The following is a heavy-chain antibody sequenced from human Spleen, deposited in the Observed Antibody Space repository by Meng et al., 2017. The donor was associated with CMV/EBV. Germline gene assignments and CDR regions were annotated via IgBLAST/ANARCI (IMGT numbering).Heavy chain of an antibody. D-gene: IGHD3-3*01. Sequence: ASVKVSCKASGYTFTTYDINWVRQATGQGLEWMGWMNPNSGNTGYAPKFQGRVTITTDESTSTAYMELSSLRSEDTAVYYCARVTPLRYSFDYWGQGTLVTVSS. J-gene: IGHJ4*02. CDR3: ARVTPLRYSFDY. CDR1: GYTFTTYD. V-gene: IGHV1-8*03. CDR2: MNPNSGNT.